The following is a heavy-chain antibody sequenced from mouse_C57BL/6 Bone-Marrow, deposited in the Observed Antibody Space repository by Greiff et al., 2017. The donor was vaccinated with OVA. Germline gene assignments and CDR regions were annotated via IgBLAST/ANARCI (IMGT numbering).Heavy chain of an antibody. CDR3: ARYSSGYVDY. Sequence: VQLQQSGAELVKPGASVKLSCKASGYTFTSYWMQWVKQRPGQGLEWIGEIDPSDSYTNYNQKFKGKATLTVDTSSSTAYMQLSSLTSEDSAVYYCARYSSGYVDYWGQGTTLTVSS. D-gene: IGHD3-2*02. V-gene: IGHV1-50*01. CDR1: GYTFTSYW. J-gene: IGHJ2*01. CDR2: IDPSDSYT.